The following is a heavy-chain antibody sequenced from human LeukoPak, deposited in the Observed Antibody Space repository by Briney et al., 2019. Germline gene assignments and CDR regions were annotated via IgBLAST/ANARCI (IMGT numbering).Heavy chain of an antibody. V-gene: IGHV1-18*01. Sequence: GASVKVSCKASGYTFTSYDINWVRQATGQGLEWMGWISTYNGNTNYIQKLQGRVTVTTDTSTSTVYMELRSLRSDDTALYYCARGDDAFDFWGQGTMVTVSS. J-gene: IGHJ3*01. CDR3: ARGDDAFDF. CDR1: GYTFTSYD. CDR2: ISTYNGNT.